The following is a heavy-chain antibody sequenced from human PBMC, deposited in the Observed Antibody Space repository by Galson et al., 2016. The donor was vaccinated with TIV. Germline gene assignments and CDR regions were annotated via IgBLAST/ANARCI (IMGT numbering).Heavy chain of an antibody. CDR3: AKPDGPDL. CDR1: TFTFRSYG. CDR2: IGDGDGGT. Sequence: SLRLSCAVSTFTFRSYGMHWVRQAPGKGLEWVSTIGDGDGGTFYASSVRGRFTVSRDDSKNMVFLQMNSLRVTDAATYYCAKPDGPDLWGQGTLVTVSS. V-gene: IGHV3-23*01. D-gene: IGHD1-14*01. J-gene: IGHJ5*02.